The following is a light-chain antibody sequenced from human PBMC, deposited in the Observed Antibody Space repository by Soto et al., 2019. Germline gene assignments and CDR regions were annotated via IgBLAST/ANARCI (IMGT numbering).Light chain of an antibody. CDR1: QSVGSL. J-gene: IGKJ2*01. V-gene: IGKV1-39*01. CDR2: AAS. CDR3: QQSYSLPYT. Sequence: DIQMTQSPSSLSASVGDRVTITCRASQSVGSLLNWFQQKPGKAPRLLIYAASTLQSGAPSRFSGSGAGTDFTLIISSLQPEDFATYYCQQSYSLPYTFGQGTKLE.